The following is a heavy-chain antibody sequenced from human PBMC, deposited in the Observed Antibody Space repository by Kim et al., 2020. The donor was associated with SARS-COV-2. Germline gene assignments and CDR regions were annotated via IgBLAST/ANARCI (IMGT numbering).Heavy chain of an antibody. Sequence: GGSLRLSCAASRFTFSDHYMDWIRQAPGKGLEWVGRVRNKAKSYTTEYAASVKGRFTISRDDSKNSLYPQMNSLKTEDTAVYYCTDVTGMDVWGQGTTVT. CDR1: RFTFSDHY. J-gene: IGHJ6*02. D-gene: IGHD4-4*01. CDR2: VRNKAKSYTT. CDR3: TDVTGMDV. V-gene: IGHV3-72*01.